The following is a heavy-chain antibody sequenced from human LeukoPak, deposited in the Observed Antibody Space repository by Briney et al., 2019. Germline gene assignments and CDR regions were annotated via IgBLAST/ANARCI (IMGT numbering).Heavy chain of an antibody. D-gene: IGHD3-22*01. V-gene: IGHV3-23*01. CDR2: ISGSGGST. CDR1: GFTFGSYA. CDR3: AKDGDSGYSYYFDY. J-gene: IGHJ4*02. Sequence: LSGGSLRLSCAASGFTFGSYAMSWVRQATGKGLEWVSAISGSGGSTYYADSVKGRFTISRDNSKNTLYLQMNSMRAEDTAVYYCAKDGDSGYSYYFDYWGQGTLVTVSS.